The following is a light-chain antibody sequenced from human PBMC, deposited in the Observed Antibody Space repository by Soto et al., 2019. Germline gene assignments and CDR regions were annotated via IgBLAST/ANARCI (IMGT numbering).Light chain of an antibody. Sequence: DIQLTQSPLSLSASVGDRVTITCQASQGVGKFLNWFQQKSGEAPKLLTYDASHLESGVPVRFSGSGSGAAFTLTISSLQPEDFATYYCQQYDSPPPTFGGGTKVDMK. CDR2: DAS. V-gene: IGKV1-33*01. J-gene: IGKJ4*01. CDR3: QQYDSPPPT. CDR1: QGVGKF.